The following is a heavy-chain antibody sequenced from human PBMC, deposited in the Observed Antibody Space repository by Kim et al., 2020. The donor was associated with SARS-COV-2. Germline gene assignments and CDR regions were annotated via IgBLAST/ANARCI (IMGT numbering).Heavy chain of an antibody. D-gene: IGHD6-6*01. CDR3: ARDPSIAAYYYYGMDV. V-gene: IGHV3-30*07. J-gene: IGHJ6*02. Sequence: SVKGRFTNSRDNSKNTLYLQMNSLRAEDTAVYYCARDPSIAAYYYYGMDVWGQGTTVTVSS.